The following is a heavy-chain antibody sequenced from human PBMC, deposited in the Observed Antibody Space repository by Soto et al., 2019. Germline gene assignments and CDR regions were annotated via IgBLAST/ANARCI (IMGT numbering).Heavy chain of an antibody. CDR2: IIPIFGTA. J-gene: IGHJ6*03. CDR3: AKVMGGELLVSGGYYYYMDV. CDR1: GGTFSSYA. Sequence: SVKVSCKASGGTFSSYAISWVRQAPGQGLEWMGGIIPIFGTANYAQKFQGRVTITADESTSTAYMELSSLRSEDTAVYYCAKVMGGELLVSGGYYYYMDVWGKGTTVTVSS. V-gene: IGHV1-69*13. D-gene: IGHD1-26*01.